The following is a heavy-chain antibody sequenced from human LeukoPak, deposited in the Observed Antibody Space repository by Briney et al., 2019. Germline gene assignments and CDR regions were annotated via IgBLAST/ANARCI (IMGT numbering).Heavy chain of an antibody. CDR1: GFTFSSYA. D-gene: IGHD3-22*01. Sequence: GGSLRLSCAASGFTFSSYAMHWVRQAPGKGLEWVAVISYDGSNKYYADSVKGRFTISRDNSKNTLYLQMNGLRAEDTAVYYCARASYYYDSSAPSYYGMDVWGQGTTVTVSS. CDR2: ISYDGSNK. V-gene: IGHV3-30-3*01. J-gene: IGHJ6*02. CDR3: ARASYYYDSSAPSYYGMDV.